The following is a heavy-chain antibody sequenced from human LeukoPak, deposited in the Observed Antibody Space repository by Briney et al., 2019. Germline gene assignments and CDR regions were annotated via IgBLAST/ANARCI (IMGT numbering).Heavy chain of an antibody. D-gene: IGHD3-22*01. CDR1: GFTFSSYA. CDR3: ARGDYYDSSGYLDY. V-gene: IGHV3-30*04. J-gene: IGHJ4*02. Sequence: GRSLRLSCAASGFTFSSYAMHWVRQAPGKGLEWVAVISYDGSNKYYADSVKGRFTISRDNSKNTPYLQMNSLRAEGTAVYYCARGDYYDSSGYLDYWGQGTLVTVSS. CDR2: ISYDGSNK.